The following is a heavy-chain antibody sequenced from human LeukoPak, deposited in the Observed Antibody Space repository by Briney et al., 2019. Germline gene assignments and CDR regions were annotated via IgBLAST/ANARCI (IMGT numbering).Heavy chain of an antibody. CDR2: MNPNSGNT. D-gene: IGHD3-22*01. CDR1: GYTFTSYD. Sequence: ASVKVSCKASGYTFTSYDINWVRQATGQGLEWMGWMNPNSGNTGYAQKFQGRVTITADESTSTAYMELSSLRSEGTAVYYCARAYYYDSSGYRDWYFDLWGRGTLVTVSS. CDR3: ARAYYYDSSGYRDWYFDL. J-gene: IGHJ2*01. V-gene: IGHV1-8*01.